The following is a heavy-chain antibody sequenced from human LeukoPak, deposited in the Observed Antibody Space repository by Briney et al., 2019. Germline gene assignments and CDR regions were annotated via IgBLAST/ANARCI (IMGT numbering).Heavy chain of an antibody. Sequence: ASVKVSCKASGGTFSSYAISWVRQAPGQGLEWMGIINPSGGSTSYAQKFQGRVTMTRDTSTSTVYMELSSLRSEDTAVYYCARDRYGVRSGSCDYWGQGTLVTVSS. CDR3: ARDRYGVRSGSCDY. CDR1: GGTFSSYA. J-gene: IGHJ4*02. CDR2: INPSGGST. V-gene: IGHV1-46*01. D-gene: IGHD1-26*01.